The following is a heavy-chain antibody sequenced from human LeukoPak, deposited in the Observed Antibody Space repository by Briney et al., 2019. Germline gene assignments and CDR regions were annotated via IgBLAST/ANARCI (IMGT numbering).Heavy chain of an antibody. CDR2: IYHSGST. CDR1: GGSISSSNW. D-gene: IGHD2-15*01. CDR3: ARELPCSGGSCYSVDAFDI. J-gene: IGHJ3*02. Sequence: SGTLSLTCAVSGGSISSSNWWSWVRQPPGKGLEWIGEIYHSGSTNYNPSLKSRVTISVDKSKNQFSLKLSSVTAADTAVYYCARELPCSGGSCYSVDAFDIWGQGTMVTVSS. V-gene: IGHV4-4*02.